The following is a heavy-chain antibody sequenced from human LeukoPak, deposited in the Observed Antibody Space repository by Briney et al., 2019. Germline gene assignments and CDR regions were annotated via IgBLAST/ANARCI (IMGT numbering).Heavy chain of an antibody. D-gene: IGHD2-2*01. CDR3: AREVGYCSSTSCSSRNFQH. V-gene: IGHV1-2*02. J-gene: IGHJ1*01. Sequence: ASVKVSCKASGYTFTGYYMHWVRQAPGQGLEWMGWINPNSGGTNYAQKFQGRVTMTRDTSISTAYMELSRLRSDDTAVYHCAREVGYCSSTSCSSRNFQHWGQGTLVTVS. CDR1: GYTFTGYY. CDR2: INPNSGGT.